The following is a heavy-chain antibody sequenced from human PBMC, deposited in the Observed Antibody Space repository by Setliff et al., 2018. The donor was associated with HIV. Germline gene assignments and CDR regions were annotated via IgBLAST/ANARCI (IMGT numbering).Heavy chain of an antibody. CDR1: GGSISSGSYY. Sequence: PSETLSLTCTVSGGSISSGSYYWSWIRQPAGKGLAWIGHIYTSGSTNYNPSLKSRVTISVDTSTNQFSLKLSSVTAADTAVDYCARGSTWQYVYYYNMDVWGKGTTVTVSS. CDR3: ARGSTWQYVYYYNMDV. J-gene: IGHJ6*03. CDR2: IYTSGST. D-gene: IGHD6-13*01. V-gene: IGHV4-61*09.